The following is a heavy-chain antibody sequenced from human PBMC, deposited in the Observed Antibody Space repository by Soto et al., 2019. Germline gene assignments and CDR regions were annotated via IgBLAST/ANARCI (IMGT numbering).Heavy chain of an antibody. Sequence: QVQLVQSGAEVKKPGASVKVSCKASGYTFTSYGISWVRQAPGQGLEWMGWISAYNGNTNYAQKLQGRVTMTTDTXXXXXXXXXXXXXXXXXXXXXXARGPGYEVDYWGQGTLVTVSS. CDR2: ISAYNGNT. V-gene: IGHV1-18*01. J-gene: IGHJ4*02. D-gene: IGHD2-2*01. CDR1: GYTFTSYG. CDR3: ARGPGYEVDY.